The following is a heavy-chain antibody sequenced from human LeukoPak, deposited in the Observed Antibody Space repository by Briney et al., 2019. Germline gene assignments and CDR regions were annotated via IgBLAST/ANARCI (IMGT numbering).Heavy chain of an antibody. J-gene: IGHJ4*02. CDR2: IYHSGST. CDR3: ARLGGDGYNRDFDY. CDR1: GYSISSGYY. V-gene: IGHV4-38-2*01. D-gene: IGHD5-24*01. Sequence: PSETPSLTCAVSGYSISSGYYWGWIRQPPGKGLEWIGSIYHSGSTYYNPSLKSRVTISVDTSKNRFSLKLSSVTAADTAVYYCARLGGDGYNRDFDYWGQGTLVTVSS.